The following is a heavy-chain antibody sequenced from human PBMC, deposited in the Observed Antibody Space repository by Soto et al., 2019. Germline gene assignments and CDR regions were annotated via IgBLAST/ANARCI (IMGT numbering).Heavy chain of an antibody. CDR2: ISGSGGST. D-gene: IGHD3-3*01. CDR1: GFTFSSYA. Sequence: GGSLRLSCAASGFTFSSYAMSWVRQAPGKGLEWVSAISGSGGSTYYADSVKGRFTISRDNSKNTLYLQMNSLRAEDTAVYYCAKAETTYYDFWSGYKPIPHWGQGTLVTVSS. J-gene: IGHJ4*02. CDR3: AKAETTYYDFWSGYKPIPH. V-gene: IGHV3-23*01.